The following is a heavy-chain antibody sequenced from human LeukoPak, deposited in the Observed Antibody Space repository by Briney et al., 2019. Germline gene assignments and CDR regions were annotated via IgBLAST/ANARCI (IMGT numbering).Heavy chain of an antibody. CDR1: GFTFSSYA. V-gene: IGHV1-2*06. D-gene: IGHD1-26*01. Sequence: GGSLRLSCAASGFTFSSYAMHWVRQAPGQGLEWMGRINPNSGGTNYAQKFQGRVTMTRDTSISTAYMELSRLRSDDTAVYYCARVSGSLDYWGQGTLVTVSS. J-gene: IGHJ4*02. CDR2: INPNSGGT. CDR3: ARVSGSLDY.